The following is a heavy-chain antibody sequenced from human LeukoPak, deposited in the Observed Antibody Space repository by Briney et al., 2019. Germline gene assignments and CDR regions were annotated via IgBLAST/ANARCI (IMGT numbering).Heavy chain of an antibody. CDR1: GGSITNYY. J-gene: IGHJ5*02. CDR3: ARAGVRYCSSTGCRNWFDP. D-gene: IGHD2-2*01. V-gene: IGHV4-59*12. CDR2: IYQTGNT. Sequence: SETLSLTCTVSGGSITNYYWSWIRQPPGKGLEWITYIYQTGNTDYNPSLKSRVTISLDTSKNQFSLQLSSVTAADTAVYYCARAGVRYCSSTGCRNWFDPWGQGTLVTVSS.